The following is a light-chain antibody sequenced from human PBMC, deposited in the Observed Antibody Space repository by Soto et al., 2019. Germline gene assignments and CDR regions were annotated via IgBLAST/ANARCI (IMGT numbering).Light chain of an antibody. Sequence: DTQMTQSPSSLSASVGDRVTITCQASQDISQYLNWYQHKPGKAPKLLIYAASNLETGVPSRFSGSGSATDFTFTISSLQPEDIATYYCQHYDNSPYSFGQGTKLEIK. CDR3: QHYDNSPYS. CDR2: AAS. V-gene: IGKV1-33*01. CDR1: QDISQY. J-gene: IGKJ2*03.